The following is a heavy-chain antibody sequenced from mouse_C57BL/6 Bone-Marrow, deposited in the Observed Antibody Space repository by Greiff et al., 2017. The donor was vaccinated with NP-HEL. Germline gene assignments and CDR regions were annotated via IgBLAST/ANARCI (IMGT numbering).Heavy chain of an antibody. Sequence: VQLQQPGAELVKPGASVKLSCKASGYTFTSYWMQWVKQRPGQGLEWIGEIDPSDSYTNYNQKFKGKATLTVDTSSSTAYMQLSSLTSEDSAVYYCARIGTMVTFDYWGQGTTLTVSS. J-gene: IGHJ2*01. D-gene: IGHD2-2*01. CDR2: IDPSDSYT. V-gene: IGHV1-50*01. CDR1: GYTFTSYW. CDR3: ARIGTMVTFDY.